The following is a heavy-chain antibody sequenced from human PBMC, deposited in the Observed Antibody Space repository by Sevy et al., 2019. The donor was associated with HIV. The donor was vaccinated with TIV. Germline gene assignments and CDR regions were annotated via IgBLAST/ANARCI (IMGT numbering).Heavy chain of an antibody. CDR1: GFTFSDHY. CDR2: IRNEADSYTT. V-gene: IGHV3-72*01. J-gene: IGHJ4*02. Sequence: GGSLRLSCAASGFTFSDHYMEWVRQAPGKGLEWVGRIRNEADSYTTEYAASVKGRFTISRDDSENSLYLLMNSLKTEDTAVYYCTTYAGIAAAGRVFDYWGQGTLVTVSS. CDR3: TTYAGIAAAGRVFDY. D-gene: IGHD6-13*01.